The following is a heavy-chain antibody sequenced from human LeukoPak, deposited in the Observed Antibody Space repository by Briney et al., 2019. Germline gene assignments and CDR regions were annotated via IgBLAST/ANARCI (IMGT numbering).Heavy chain of an antibody. D-gene: IGHD6-13*01. Sequence: SETLSLTCTVSGGSISSHYWSWIRQPAGKGLEWIGRIHSSGSTNYNPSLKSRVTMSLDTSMKQFSLKLSPVTAADTAVYYCATSIAVAGWLEGAFDIWGQGTMVTVSS. CDR2: IHSSGST. V-gene: IGHV4-4*07. CDR1: GGSISSHY. CDR3: ATSIAVAGWLEGAFDI. J-gene: IGHJ3*02.